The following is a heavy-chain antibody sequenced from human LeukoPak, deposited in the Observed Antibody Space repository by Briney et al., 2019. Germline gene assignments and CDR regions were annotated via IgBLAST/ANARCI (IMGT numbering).Heavy chain of an antibody. V-gene: IGHV3-33*01. CDR3: AIYRGSFDY. CDR1: GFTFSSYG. D-gene: IGHD3-16*01. Sequence: GRSLRLSCAASGFTFSSYGMHWVRQAPGKGLEWVAVIWYDGSNKYYADSVKGRFTISRDNSKNTLYLQMNSLRAEDTAVYYCAIYRGSFDYWGQGTLVTVSS. J-gene: IGHJ4*02. CDR2: IWYDGSNK.